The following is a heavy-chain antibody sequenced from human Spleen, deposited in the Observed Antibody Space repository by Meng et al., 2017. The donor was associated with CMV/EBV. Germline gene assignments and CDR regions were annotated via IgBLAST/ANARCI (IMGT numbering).Heavy chain of an antibody. V-gene: IGHV4-61*01. CDR3: ARDSGFDDLPLGFDP. CDR1: GGSVSSGSYY. Sequence: SETLSLTCTGSGGSVSSGSYYWSWIRQPPGKGLEWIGYIYYSGSTNYNPSLKSRFTISVDTSKNQFSLKLSSVTAADTAVYYCARDSGFDDLPLGFDPWGQGTLVTVSS. CDR2: IYYSGST. D-gene: IGHD3-3*01. J-gene: IGHJ5*02.